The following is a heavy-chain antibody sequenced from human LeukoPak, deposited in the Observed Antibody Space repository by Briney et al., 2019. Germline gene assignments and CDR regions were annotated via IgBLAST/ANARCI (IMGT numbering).Heavy chain of an antibody. Sequence: PGGSLRLSCAASGFTFSSYSMNWVRQAPGEGLEWVSVIYSGGSTYYADSVKGRFTISKDNSKNTLYLQMNSLRAEDTAVYYCARSPMVRGVTYWDYWGQGTLVTVSS. CDR2: IYSGGST. CDR1: GFTFSSYS. J-gene: IGHJ4*02. CDR3: ARSPMVRGVTYWDY. D-gene: IGHD3-10*01. V-gene: IGHV3-66*01.